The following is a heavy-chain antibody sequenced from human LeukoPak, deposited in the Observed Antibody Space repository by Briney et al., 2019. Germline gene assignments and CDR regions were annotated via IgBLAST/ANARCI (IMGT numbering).Heavy chain of an antibody. CDR3: ARHVPPDMDYFDY. J-gene: IGHJ4*02. Sequence: SETLSLTGTVSGGSISGYYWTWIRQSPGKRPEWLGYIRYTGSANYNPSLKSRITISVDTSKNQFSLTLTSVTAADTAVYSCARHVPPDMDYFDYWGPGTLVTVSP. CDR1: GGSISGYY. D-gene: IGHD2-15*01. V-gene: IGHV4-59*08. CDR2: IRYTGSA.